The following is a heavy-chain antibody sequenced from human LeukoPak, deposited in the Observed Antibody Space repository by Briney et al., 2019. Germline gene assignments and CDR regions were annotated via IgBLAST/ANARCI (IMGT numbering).Heavy chain of an antibody. CDR1: GYTFTSYY. Sequence: ASVKVSCKASGYTFTSYYMHWVRQAPGQGLEWMGIINPSGGSTSYSQKFQGRVTMTRDMSTSTVYMELSSLRSEDTAVYYCARERGSTVTIDRGNWFDPWGQGTLVTVSS. D-gene: IGHD4-17*01. V-gene: IGHV1-46*01. CDR2: INPSGGST. J-gene: IGHJ5*02. CDR3: ARERGSTVTIDRGNWFDP.